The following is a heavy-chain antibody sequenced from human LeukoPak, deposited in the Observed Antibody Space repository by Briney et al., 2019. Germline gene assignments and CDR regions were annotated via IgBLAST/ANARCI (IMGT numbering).Heavy chain of an antibody. V-gene: IGHV3-23*01. J-gene: IGHJ4*02. CDR3: AKDGPSSFYYDSSSYNCFDY. CDR2: ISGSGGST. CDR1: GFTFSSYA. Sequence: PGGXLRLSCAASGFTFSSYAMSWVRQAPGKGLEWVSAISGSGGSTYYADSVKGGFTISRENSKKRVYVQMNSLRAEDTAVYYCAKDGPSSFYYDSSSYNCFDYWGQGTLVTVSS. D-gene: IGHD3-22*01.